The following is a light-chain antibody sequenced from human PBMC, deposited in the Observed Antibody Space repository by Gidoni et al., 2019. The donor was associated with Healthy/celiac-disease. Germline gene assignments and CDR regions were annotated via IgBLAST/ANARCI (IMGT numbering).Light chain of an antibody. V-gene: IGLV3-1*01. CDR2: QDS. CDR1: TLGDKY. J-gene: IGLJ2*01. CDR3: QAWDSSTVV. Sequence: ITCSGVTLGDKYACWYQQKPGQSPVLVIYQDSKRPSGIPERFSGSNSGNTATLTISGTQAMDEADYYCQAWDSSTVVFGGGTKLTVL.